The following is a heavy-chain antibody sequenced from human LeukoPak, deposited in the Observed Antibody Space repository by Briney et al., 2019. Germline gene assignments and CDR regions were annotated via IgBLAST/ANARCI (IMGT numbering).Heavy chain of an antibody. V-gene: IGHV3-66*01. J-gene: IGHJ4*02. CDR3: ARDRGGSRSDC. CDR1: GFTVSTNY. CDR2: IYSGGTT. D-gene: IGHD6-13*01. Sequence: GGSLRLSCAASGFTVSTNYMSWVRQAPGKGLEWVSVIYSGGTTYYADSVKGRFTISRDNSKNTLYLQMNSLRAEDTAVYYCARDRGGSRSDCWGQGTLVNVSS.